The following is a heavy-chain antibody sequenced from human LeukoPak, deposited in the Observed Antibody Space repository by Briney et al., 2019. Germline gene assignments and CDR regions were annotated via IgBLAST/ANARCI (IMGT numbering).Heavy chain of an antibody. Sequence: ASVKVSCKASGYTFTTYGISWVRQAPGQGLEGMGWSSTSNDNTNYAQKLQGRGTMTTDTSTSTAYMELRSLRSDDTAVYYCGRDWGSIKGITDYWGQGTLVTVSS. CDR1: GYTFTTYG. CDR3: GRDWGSIKGITDY. CDR2: SSTSNDNT. J-gene: IGHJ4*02. D-gene: IGHD3-16*01. V-gene: IGHV1-18*01.